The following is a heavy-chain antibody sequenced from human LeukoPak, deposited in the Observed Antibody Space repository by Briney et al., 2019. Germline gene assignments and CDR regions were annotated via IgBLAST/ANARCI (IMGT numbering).Heavy chain of an antibody. CDR2: IQQDGSEK. J-gene: IGHJ4*02. CDR1: GFTFSDYW. D-gene: IGHD5-18*01. Sequence: PWGSLRLSCAASGFTFSDYWMSWVRQAPGKGLEWVANIQQDGSEKYYVDSVKGRFTISRDNAKKSLFLQVSSLRGEDTAVYYCARDRGFSYGIDFWGQGTLVTVSS. V-gene: IGHV3-7*04. CDR3: ARDRGFSYGIDF.